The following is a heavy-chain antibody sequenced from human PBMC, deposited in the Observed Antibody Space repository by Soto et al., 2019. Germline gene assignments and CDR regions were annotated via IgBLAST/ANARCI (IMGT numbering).Heavy chain of an antibody. V-gene: IGHV1-18*01. D-gene: IGHD3-3*01. CDR3: ARDSRFLEWLSGLPRSYYYYGMDV. Sequence: GASVKVSCKASGYIFTSYGISWVRQAPGQGLEWMGWISAYNGNTNYAQKLQGRVTMTTDTSTSTAYMELRSLRSDDTAVYYCARDSRFLEWLSGLPRSYYYYGMDVWGQGTTVTVSS. J-gene: IGHJ6*02. CDR2: ISAYNGNT. CDR1: GYIFTSYG.